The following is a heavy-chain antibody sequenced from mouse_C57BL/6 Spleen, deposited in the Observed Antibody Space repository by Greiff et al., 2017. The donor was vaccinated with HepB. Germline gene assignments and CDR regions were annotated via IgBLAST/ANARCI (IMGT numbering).Heavy chain of an antibody. CDR2: IYPGDGDT. CDR1: GYAFSSSW. CDR3: AFYYYGSSL. V-gene: IGHV1-82*01. Sequence: LQESGPELVKPGASVKISCKASGYAFSSSWMNWVKQRPGKGLEWIGRIYPGDGDTNYNGKFKGKATLTADKSSSTAYMQLSSLTSEDSAVYFCAFYYYGSSLWGQGTTLTVSS. J-gene: IGHJ2*01. D-gene: IGHD1-1*01.